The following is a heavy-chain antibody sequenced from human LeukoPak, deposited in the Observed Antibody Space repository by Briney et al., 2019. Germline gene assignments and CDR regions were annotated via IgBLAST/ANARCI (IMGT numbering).Heavy chain of an antibody. CDR2: INPNSGGT. V-gene: IGHV1-2*02. J-gene: IGHJ6*03. D-gene: IGHD1-26*01. CDR3: ARGVSGSYYYYMDV. Sequence: ASVKVSCKASGYTFTGYYMHWVRQAPGQGLEWMGWINPNSGGTNYAQKFQGRVTMTRDTSISTAYMELSRLRSDDTAVYYCARGVSGSYYYYMDVWGKGTTVTISS. CDR1: GYTFTGYY.